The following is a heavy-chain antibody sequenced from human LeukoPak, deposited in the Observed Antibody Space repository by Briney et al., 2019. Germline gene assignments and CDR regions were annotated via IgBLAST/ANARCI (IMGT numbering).Heavy chain of an antibody. V-gene: IGHV4-39*01. D-gene: IGHD2-15*01. CDR2: IYYSGST. J-gene: IGHJ4*02. CDR3: ASLVCGGGSCPAEFDY. CDR1: GGSLSSGGHY. Sequence: SETLSLTCLVSGGSLSSGGHYWRWLRQPPGRGLEGIGSIYYSGSTYYKPSLNSRVTIFIDMSKNQFSLKLSSVTATDTAVYYCASLVCGGGSCPAEFDYWGQGTLVTVSS.